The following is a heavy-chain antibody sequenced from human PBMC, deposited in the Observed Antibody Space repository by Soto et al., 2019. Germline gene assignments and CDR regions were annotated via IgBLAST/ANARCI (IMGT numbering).Heavy chain of an antibody. CDR3: ARYGYGEDDAFDI. Sequence: ASVKVSCKASGYTFTGYYMHWVRQAPGQGLEWMGWINPNSGGTNYAQKFQGWVTMTRDTSISTAYMELSRLRSDGTAVYYCARYGYGEDDAFDIWGRGTMVTGS. D-gene: IGHD5-12*01. J-gene: IGHJ3*02. CDR1: GYTFTGYY. CDR2: INPNSGGT. V-gene: IGHV1-2*04.